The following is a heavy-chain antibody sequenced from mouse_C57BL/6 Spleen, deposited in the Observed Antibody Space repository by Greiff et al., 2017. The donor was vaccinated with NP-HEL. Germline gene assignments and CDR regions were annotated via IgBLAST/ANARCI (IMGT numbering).Heavy chain of an antibody. CDR2: ISSGGDYI. J-gene: IGHJ4*01. Sequence: EVQVVESGEGLVKPGGSLKLSCAASGFTFSSYAMSWVRQTPEKRLEWVAYISSGGDYIYYADTVKGRFTISRDNARNTLYLQMSSLKSEDTAMYYCTREFITTVVAFYAMDYWGQGTSVTVSS. CDR3: TREFITTVVAFYAMDY. CDR1: GFTFSSYA. V-gene: IGHV5-9-1*02. D-gene: IGHD1-1*01.